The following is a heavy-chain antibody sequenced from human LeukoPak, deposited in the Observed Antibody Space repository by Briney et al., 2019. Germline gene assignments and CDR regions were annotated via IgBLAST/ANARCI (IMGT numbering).Heavy chain of an antibody. J-gene: IGHJ6*03. Sequence: PSETLSLTCTVSGGSISTYYWSWIRRPPGKGLEWIGYIYYSGSTNYNPSLESRVTISVDTSKNQFSLKLSSVTAADTAVYYCARAVRGYSGYDTYYYYYYMDVWGKGTTVTISS. CDR2: IYYSGST. CDR1: GGSISTYY. V-gene: IGHV4-59*01. D-gene: IGHD5-12*01. CDR3: ARAVRGYSGYDTYYYYYYMDV.